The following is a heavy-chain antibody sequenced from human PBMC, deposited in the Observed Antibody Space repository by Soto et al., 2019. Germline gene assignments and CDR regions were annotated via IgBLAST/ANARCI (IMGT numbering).Heavy chain of an antibody. D-gene: IGHD2-15*01. V-gene: IGHV3-30-3*01. CDR3: AKDLSSPTYGLED. Sequence: GGSLRLSCAASRFTFSSYAMHWVRQAPGKGLEWVAVISYDGSNKYYADSVKGRFTISRDNPKEMLYLQMNSLTAEDTAVFYCAKDLSSPTYGLEDWGQGTTVTVSS. J-gene: IGHJ6*02. CDR1: RFTFSSYA. CDR2: ISYDGSNK.